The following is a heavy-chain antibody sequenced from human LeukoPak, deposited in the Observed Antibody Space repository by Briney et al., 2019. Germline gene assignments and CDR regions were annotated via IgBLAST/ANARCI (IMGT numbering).Heavy chain of an antibody. D-gene: IGHD3-22*01. J-gene: IGHJ4*02. Sequence: ASVKVSCKASGGTFSSYAISWVRQAPGQGLEWMGGIIPIFGTANYAQKFQGRVTITTDESTSTAYMELSSLRSDDTAVYYCARVDLYYDSSGYSQAANDYWGQGTLVTVSS. CDR3: ARVDLYYDSSGYSQAANDY. CDR1: GGTFSSYA. V-gene: IGHV1-69*05. CDR2: IIPIFGTA.